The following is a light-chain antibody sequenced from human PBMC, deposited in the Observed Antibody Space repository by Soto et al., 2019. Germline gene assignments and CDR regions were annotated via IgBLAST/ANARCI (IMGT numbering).Light chain of an antibody. CDR3: QQLNSYPPWT. CDR2: ATS. Sequence: DIPLTQSPSFLSASVGDRVTITCRASQGISSYLAWYQQKPGKAPKLLIYATSTLQSGVPSRFSGRASGTDFTLTISSLQPEDFATYYCQQLNSYPPWTCGQGTKVEIK. CDR1: QGISSY. J-gene: IGKJ1*01. V-gene: IGKV1-9*01.